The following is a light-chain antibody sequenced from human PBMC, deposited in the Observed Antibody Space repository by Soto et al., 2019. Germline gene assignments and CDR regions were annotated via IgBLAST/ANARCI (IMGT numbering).Light chain of an antibody. CDR1: QSISNW. CDR3: QQYNNWPRT. CDR2: HAS. J-gene: IGKJ1*01. V-gene: IGKV1-5*01. Sequence: DIKITQSPSTLSASVGDRVTITCRAGQSISNWLAWYQQKPGTAPKVLIYHASNLQSGVPSRFSGSGSGTEFTLTINSLQSEDFAVYYCQQYNNWPRTFGQGTKVDIK.